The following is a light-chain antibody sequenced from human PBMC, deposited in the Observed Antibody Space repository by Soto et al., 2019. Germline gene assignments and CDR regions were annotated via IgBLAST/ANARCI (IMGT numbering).Light chain of an antibody. J-gene: IGLJ1*01. V-gene: IGLV2-14*03. CDR3: SSYTSSTTLYV. CDR1: NSNVGSNT. CDR2: DVS. Sequence: QSVLTQPPSASGTPGQRVTISCSGSNSNVGSNTVHWYQQHPGKAPKLIIYDVSNRPSGVSNRFSGSKSGNTASLTISGLQAEDEADYYCSSYTSSTTLYVFGTGTKVTVL.